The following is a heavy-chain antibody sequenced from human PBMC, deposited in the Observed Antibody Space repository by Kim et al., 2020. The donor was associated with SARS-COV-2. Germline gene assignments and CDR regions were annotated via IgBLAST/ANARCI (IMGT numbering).Heavy chain of an antibody. J-gene: IGHJ4*02. D-gene: IGHD6-13*01. V-gene: IGHV3-33*01. CDR1: GFTFSSYG. CDR2: IWYDGSNK. CDR3: ARDFFSSSSWYLDY. Sequence: GGSLRLSCAASGFTFSSYGMHWVRQAPGKGLEWVAVIWYDGSNKYYADSVKGRFTISRDNSKNTLYLQMNSPRAEDTAVYYCARDFFSSSSWYLDYWGQG.